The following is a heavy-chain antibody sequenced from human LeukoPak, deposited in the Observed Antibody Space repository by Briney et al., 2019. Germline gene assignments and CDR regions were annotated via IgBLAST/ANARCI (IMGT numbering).Heavy chain of an antibody. V-gene: IGHV1-69*05. CDR1: GGTFSSYA. CDR2: IIPIFGTA. J-gene: IGHJ5*02. Sequence: ASVKVSCKASGGTFSSYAISWVRQAPGQGLEWMGRIIPIFGTANYAQKFQGRVTVTTDESTSTAYMELSSLRSEDTAVYYCARDVGYSGYDYNWFDPWGQGTLVTVSS. D-gene: IGHD5-12*01. CDR3: ARDVGYSGYDYNWFDP.